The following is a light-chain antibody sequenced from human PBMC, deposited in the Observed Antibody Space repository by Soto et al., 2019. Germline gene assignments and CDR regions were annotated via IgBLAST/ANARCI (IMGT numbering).Light chain of an antibody. Sequence: QSVLTQPASVSGSPGQSITISCTGTSSDVGGYNSVSWYQQHPGKAPKPMIFEVNNRPSGVSTRFSGSKSGNTASLTISGLKAEDEADYYCGSYTTNNTVIFGGGTQLTVL. CDR3: GSYTTNNTVI. V-gene: IGLV2-14*01. CDR2: EVN. J-gene: IGLJ2*01. CDR1: SSDVGGYNS.